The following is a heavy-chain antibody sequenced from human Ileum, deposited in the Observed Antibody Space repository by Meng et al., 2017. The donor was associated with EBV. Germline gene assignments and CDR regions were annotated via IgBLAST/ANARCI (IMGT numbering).Heavy chain of an antibody. V-gene: IGHV4-28*01. CDR2: IYYSGST. Sequence: QAQLKESGTGLVKPSDTLSLTCAVSGYFISSTNWWGWIRQPPGKGLEWIGYIYYSGSTSYNPSLKSRVTMSVDTSKNQFSLNLNSVTAVDTAVYYCARNVPGTSAYYDWGQGTLVTVSS. CDR3: ARNVPGTSAYYD. CDR1: GYFISSTNW. D-gene: IGHD3-22*01. J-gene: IGHJ4*02.